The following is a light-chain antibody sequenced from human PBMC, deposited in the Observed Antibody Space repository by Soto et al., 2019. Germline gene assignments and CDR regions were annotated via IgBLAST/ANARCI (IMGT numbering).Light chain of an antibody. CDR2: EVS. CDR1: SSDVGAYNY. Sequence: QSALTQPASVSGSPGQSITISCTGTSSDVGAYNYVSWYQQHPGKAPKLMIYEVSNRPSGVSHRFSGSKSDSTASLTISGLQTDDEADYYCSSYTSSRTLVFGTGTKVPS. V-gene: IGLV2-14*01. J-gene: IGLJ1*01. CDR3: SSYTSSRTLV.